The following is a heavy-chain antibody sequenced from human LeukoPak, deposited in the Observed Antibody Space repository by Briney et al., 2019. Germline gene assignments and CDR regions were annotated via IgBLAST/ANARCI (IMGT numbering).Heavy chain of an antibody. CDR3: AKVSTTRTYYDFWSGPNWFDP. J-gene: IGHJ5*02. Sequence: PGGSLRLSCAASGFTFSSYGMRWVRQAPGKGLEWVAFIRDDGSNKYYADSVKGRFTISRDNSKNTLYLQMNSLRAEDTAVYYCAKVSTTRTYYDFWSGPNWFDPWGQGTLVTVSS. CDR2: IRDDGSNK. D-gene: IGHD3-3*01. CDR1: GFTFSSYG. V-gene: IGHV3-30*02.